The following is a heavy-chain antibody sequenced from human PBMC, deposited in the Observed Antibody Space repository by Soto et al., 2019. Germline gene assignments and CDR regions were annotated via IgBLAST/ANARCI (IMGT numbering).Heavy chain of an antibody. CDR2: IYHSGRT. CDR3: ASRPPYYYGSGSYGFDR. D-gene: IGHD3-10*01. V-gene: IGHV4-30-2*01. CDR1: GGSISSGGYS. J-gene: IGHJ5*02. Sequence: QLQLQESGSGLVKPSQTLSLTCAVSGGSISSGGYSWSWIRQPPGKGLECIGYIYHSGRTYYNPSLTDRVTISVDRSKNQFSLTLSSVTAAETAVYYCASRPPYYYGSGSYGFDRWGQGTLVTVSS.